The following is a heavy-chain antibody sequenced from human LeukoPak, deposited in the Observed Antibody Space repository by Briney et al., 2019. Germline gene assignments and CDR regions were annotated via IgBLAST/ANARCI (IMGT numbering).Heavy chain of an antibody. CDR2: ISGSDTST. Sequence: GGSLRLSCAASGFTFSNYCMNWVRQAPGKGLEWVSSISGSDTSTYYADSVKGRFTISRDNSKNTLELQMDSLRAEDTAVYYCTKARSASSSSCYHYWGQGILVTVSS. CDR1: GFTFSNYC. D-gene: IGHD2-2*01. J-gene: IGHJ4*02. CDR3: TKARSASSSSCYHY. V-gene: IGHV3-23*01.